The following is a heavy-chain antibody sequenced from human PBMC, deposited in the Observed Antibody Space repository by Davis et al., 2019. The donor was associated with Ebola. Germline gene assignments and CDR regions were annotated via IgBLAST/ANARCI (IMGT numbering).Heavy chain of an antibody. CDR1: GYTFTGYY. CDR3: ARDQQLGDYYYGMDV. CDR2: INPNSGGT. V-gene: IGHV1-2*06. D-gene: IGHD6-13*01. J-gene: IGHJ6*02. Sequence: AASVKVSCKASGYTFTGYYMHWVRQAPGQGLEWMGRINPNSGGTNYAQKFQGRVTMTRDTSISTAYMELSRLRSDDTAVYYCARDQQLGDYYYGMDVWGQGTTVTVSS.